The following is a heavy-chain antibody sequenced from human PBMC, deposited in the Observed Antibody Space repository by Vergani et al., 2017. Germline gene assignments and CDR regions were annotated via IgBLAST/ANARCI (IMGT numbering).Heavy chain of an antibody. Sequence: EVQLVESGGGLVQPGGSLRLSCAASGFNFKNNWMSWVRQAPGKGLEWVARIKQDGSEKFYVDSVMGRFTISRDNAKNSVTLQMDNLRAEDTAVYYCARDIRGTVVTPARPWGQGTLVTVSS. CDR1: GFNFKNNW. J-gene: IGHJ5*02. V-gene: IGHV3-7*01. D-gene: IGHD4-23*01. CDR3: ARDIRGTVVTPARP. CDR2: IKQDGSEK.